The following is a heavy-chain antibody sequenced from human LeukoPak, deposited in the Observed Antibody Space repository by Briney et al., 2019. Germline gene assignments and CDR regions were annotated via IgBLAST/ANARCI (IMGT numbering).Heavy chain of an antibody. V-gene: IGHV3-23*01. CDR1: GFTFSNYA. CDR3: ASRSSIVAATVLFDY. Sequence: PGGSLRLSCAASGFTFSNYAMSWVRQAPGKGLEWVSSITGGGTRAYYADSVKGRFTISRDNSGYTLHLQMISLRAEDTAVYYCASRSSIVAATVLFDYWGQGTLVTVSS. J-gene: IGHJ4*02. CDR2: ITGGGTRA. D-gene: IGHD6-13*01.